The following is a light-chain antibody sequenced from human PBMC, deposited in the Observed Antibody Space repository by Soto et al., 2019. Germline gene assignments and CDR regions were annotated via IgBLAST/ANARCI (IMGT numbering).Light chain of an antibody. V-gene: IGLV2-14*03. CDR2: EVI. J-gene: IGLJ1*01. CDR3: SSYTSTSSYV. Sequence: QSALTQPASVSGSPGQSITVSCTGTSSDIGGYNSVSWYQQHPGKAPKLIIYEVINRPSGVSDRFSGSKSGNTASLTISGPQAEDEADYYCSSYTSTSSYVFATGTKVTVL. CDR1: SSDIGGYNS.